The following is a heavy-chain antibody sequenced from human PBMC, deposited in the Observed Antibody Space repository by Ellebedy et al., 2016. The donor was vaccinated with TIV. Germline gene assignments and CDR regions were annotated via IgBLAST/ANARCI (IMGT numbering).Heavy chain of an antibody. Sequence: AASVKVSCKASGYTFTSYAMHWVRQAPGQRLEWMGWINAGNGNTKYSQKFQGRVTITRDTSASTAYMELSSLRSEDTAVYYCARDTGSYGPFDYWGQGTLVTVSS. J-gene: IGHJ4*02. CDR1: GYTFTSYA. CDR3: ARDTGSYGPFDY. D-gene: IGHD5-18*01. V-gene: IGHV1-3*01. CDR2: INAGNGNT.